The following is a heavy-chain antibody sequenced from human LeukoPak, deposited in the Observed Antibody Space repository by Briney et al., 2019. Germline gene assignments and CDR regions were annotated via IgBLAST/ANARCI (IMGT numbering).Heavy chain of an antibody. CDR3: AREQTYYYDSSGYSTFDY. Sequence: VASVKVSCKASGGTFNSYAISWVRQAPGQGVEWMGGIIPIFGTANYAQKFQGRVTITTDEYTSTAYMELSSLRSEDTAVYYCAREQTYYYDSSGYSTFDYWGQGTLVTVSS. D-gene: IGHD3-22*01. J-gene: IGHJ4*02. V-gene: IGHV1-69*05. CDR2: IIPIFGTA. CDR1: GGTFNSYA.